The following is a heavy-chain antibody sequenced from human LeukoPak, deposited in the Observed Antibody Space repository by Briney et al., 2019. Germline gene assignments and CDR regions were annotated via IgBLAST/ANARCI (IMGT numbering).Heavy chain of an antibody. D-gene: IGHD3-3*01. V-gene: IGHV1-69*01. CDR1: GGSFSSYA. CDR2: IIPIFGTA. J-gene: IGHJ4*02. CDR3: ARLTYYDFWSGYYTWNYFDY. Sequence: SVKVSCKASGGSFSSYAISWVRQAPGQGLEWLGGIIPIFGTANYAQKFQGRVTITADESTSTVYMELSSLRSEDTAVYYCARLTYYDFWSGYYTWNYFDYWGQGTLVTVSS.